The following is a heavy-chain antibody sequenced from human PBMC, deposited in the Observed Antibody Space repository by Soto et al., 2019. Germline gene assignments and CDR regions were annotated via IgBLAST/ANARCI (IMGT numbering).Heavy chain of an antibody. CDR2: IIPILGIA. D-gene: IGHD5-12*01. J-gene: IGHJ6*02. V-gene: IGHV1-69*02. Sequence: QVQLVQSGAEVKKPGSSVKVSCKASGGTFSSYTISWVRQAHGQGLEWMGRIIPILGIANYIQKCQGRVTITADKSTSTAYMELSSLRSEDTAVYYCARGTVATIIYYYYGMDVWGQGTTVTVSS. CDR1: GGTFSSYT. CDR3: ARGTVATIIYYYYGMDV.